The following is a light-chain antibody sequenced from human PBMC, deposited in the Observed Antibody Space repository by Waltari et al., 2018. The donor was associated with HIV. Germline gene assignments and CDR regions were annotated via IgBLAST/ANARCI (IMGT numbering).Light chain of an antibody. CDR3: GTWDTSLSAGV. CDR1: SSNIANNY. V-gene: IGLV1-51*01. CDR2: DNN. Sequence: QSVLTQPPAVSAAPGQTVTITCSGSSSNIANNYVPWYQKLPGTAPKLLISDNNRRSSWIPDRFSGSKSGTSATLAIAGLQTGDEADYYCGTWDTSLSAGVFGGGTKVTVL. J-gene: IGLJ2*01.